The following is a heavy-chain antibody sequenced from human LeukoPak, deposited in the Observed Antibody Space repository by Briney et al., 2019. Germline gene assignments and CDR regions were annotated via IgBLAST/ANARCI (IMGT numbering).Heavy chain of an antibody. CDR1: LDSTTSNF. V-gene: IGHV4-59*01. D-gene: IGHD2-15*01. CDR2: IHRSGSP. Sequence: SETLSLTCTVSLDSTTSNFWSWVRQPPGKGLEWIGEIHRSGSPNYNPSLQSRVTISIDRSRNQIALELSSVTAADTAVYYCASTSGYCSGGNCYSAFDYWGQGTLVTVSS. J-gene: IGHJ4*02. CDR3: ASTSGYCSGGNCYSAFDY.